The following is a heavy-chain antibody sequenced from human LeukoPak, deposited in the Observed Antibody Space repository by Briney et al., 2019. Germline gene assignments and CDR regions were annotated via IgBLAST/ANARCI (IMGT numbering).Heavy chain of an antibody. CDR1: GSTFSNFA. J-gene: IGHJ4*02. CDR2: ISHDGSKK. CDR3: ARVWNLSLWGQQ. D-gene: IGHD1-1*01. Sequence: SGGSLRHSCVASGSTFSNFALHWVRQAPGKGLEWVAVISHDGSKKYYTDSVKGRFTISRDNSKNTMYVQMNSLRAEDTAVYYCARVWNLSLWGQQWARGTLVTVSS. V-gene: IGHV3-30*04.